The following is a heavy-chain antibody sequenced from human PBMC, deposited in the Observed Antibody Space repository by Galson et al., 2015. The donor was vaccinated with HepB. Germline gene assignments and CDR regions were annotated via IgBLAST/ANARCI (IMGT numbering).Heavy chain of an antibody. CDR2: IIPIFGIA. CDR3: ARAGGYCSSTSCSPPGYYYGMDV. J-gene: IGHJ6*02. Sequence: SVKVSCKASGGTFSSYAISWVRQAPGQGLEWMGGIIPIFGIANYAQKFQGRVTITADKSTSTAYMELSSLRSEDTAVYYCARAGGYCSSTSCSPPGYYYGMDVWGQGTTVTVSS. CDR1: GGTFSSYA. D-gene: IGHD2-2*03. V-gene: IGHV1-69*10.